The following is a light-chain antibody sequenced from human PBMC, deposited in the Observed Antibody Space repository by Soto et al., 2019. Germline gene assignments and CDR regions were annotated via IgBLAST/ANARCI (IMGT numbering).Light chain of an antibody. J-gene: IGLJ1*01. CDR1: SSDVGGYNY. Sequence: QSVLTQPRAVSGSPGQSVGISCPGTSSDVGGYNYVSWYQQHPGKAPNLIIYEVNKRPSGVPDRFSGSKSGNTASLTVSGLQAEDEAEYPCSSYAGSNNHYVFGTGNKVTVL. CDR3: SSYAGSNNHYV. CDR2: EVN. V-gene: IGLV2-11*01.